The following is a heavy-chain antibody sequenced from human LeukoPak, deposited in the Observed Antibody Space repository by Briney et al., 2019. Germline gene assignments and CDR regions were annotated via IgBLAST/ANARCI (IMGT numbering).Heavy chain of an antibody. CDR1: GITFSYYW. J-gene: IGHJ4*02. CDR3: ARASSRGGYCKSTSCSYFFDS. CDR2: IKQDGTVQ. V-gene: IGHV3-7*01. D-gene: IGHD2-2*01. Sequence: GGSLSLSCAASGITFSYYWMSWVRQAPGTGLEWVANIKQDGTVQYYLDSVRGRFTISRDNGKNSLYLQMNKLRADDTAVYYCARASSRGGYCKSTSCSYFFDSWGQGTLVTVSS.